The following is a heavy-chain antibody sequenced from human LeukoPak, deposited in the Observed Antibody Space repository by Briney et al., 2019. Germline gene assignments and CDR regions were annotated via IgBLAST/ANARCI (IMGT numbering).Heavy chain of an antibody. CDR1: GFTFSSYR. V-gene: IGHV3-74*01. Sequence: GGSLRLSCVASGFTFSSYRMDWVRQVPGKGLVWVSYIDTDGSRTTYADSVKGRFTISRDNAKNTVYLQMDSLRAEDTAVYYCVRGRVGGVDYWGQGTLVTVSS. CDR3: VRGRVGGVDY. D-gene: IGHD4-23*01. CDR2: IDTDGSRT. J-gene: IGHJ4*02.